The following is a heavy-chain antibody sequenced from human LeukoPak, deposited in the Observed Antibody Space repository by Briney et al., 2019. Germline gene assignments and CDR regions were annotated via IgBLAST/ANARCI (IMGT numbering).Heavy chain of an antibody. J-gene: IGHJ5*02. Sequence: ASVKVSCKASGYTFTSYDINWVRQATGQGLEWMGWMNPNSGNTGYAQKFQGRVTMTRNTSISTAYMELSSLRSEDTAVYYCARGQYSSGWYPTTWFDPWGQGTLVTVSS. CDR2: MNPNSGNT. D-gene: IGHD6-19*01. CDR3: ARGQYSSGWYPTTWFDP. V-gene: IGHV1-8*01. CDR1: GYTFTSYD.